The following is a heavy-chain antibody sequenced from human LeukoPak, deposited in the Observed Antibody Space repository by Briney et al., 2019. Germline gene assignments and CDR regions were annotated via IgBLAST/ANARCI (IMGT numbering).Heavy chain of an antibody. J-gene: IGHJ5*02. CDR3: ARATYYYDSSGYAIWIFDP. V-gene: IGHV5-51*01. Sequence: GESLKISCKGSGYSFTSYWIGWVRQMPGKGLEWMGIIYPGDSDTRYSPSFQGQVTISADKSISTAYLQWSSLKASDTAMYYCARATYYYDSSGYAIWIFDPWGQGTLVTVSS. D-gene: IGHD3-22*01. CDR1: GYSFTSYW. CDR2: IYPGDSDT.